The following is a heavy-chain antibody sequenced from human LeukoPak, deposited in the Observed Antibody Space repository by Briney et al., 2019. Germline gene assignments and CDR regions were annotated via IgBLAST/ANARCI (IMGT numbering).Heavy chain of an antibody. V-gene: IGHV5-51*01. CDR3: ARQEYCSGGSCYTWFDP. CDR1: GYRFSNYW. J-gene: IGHJ5*02. D-gene: IGHD2-15*01. CDR2: IYPGDSGI. Sequence: GEALKISCEGSGYRFSNYWIGWGRHMPGKGLEWRGMIYPGDSGIRYSPSFQGQVTISADKSISTAYLQWSSLKASDTAMYYCARQEYCSGGSCYTWFDPWGQGTLVTVSS.